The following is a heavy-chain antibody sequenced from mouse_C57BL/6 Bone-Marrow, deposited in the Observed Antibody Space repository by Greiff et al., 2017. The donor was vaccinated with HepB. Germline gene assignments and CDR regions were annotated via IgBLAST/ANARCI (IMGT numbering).Heavy chain of an antibody. CDR2: IWTGGGT. V-gene: IGHV2-9-1*01. D-gene: IGHD1-1*01. Sequence: VQRVESGPGLVAPSQSLSITCTVSGFSLTSYAISWVRQPPGKGLEWLGVIWTGGGTNYNSALKSRLSISKDNSKSQVFLKMNSLQTDDTARYYCARSEGSSYGYAMDYWGQGTSVTVSS. J-gene: IGHJ4*01. CDR1: GFSLTSYA. CDR3: ARSEGSSYGYAMDY.